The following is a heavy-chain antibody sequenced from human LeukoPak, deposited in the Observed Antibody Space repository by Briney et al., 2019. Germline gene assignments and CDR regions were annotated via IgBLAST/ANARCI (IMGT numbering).Heavy chain of an antibody. Sequence: SETLSLTCTVSGGSISSSTYYWDWIRQPPGQGLEWIGNIYDSGDTYYTPSLKSRVTISVDTSKNQFSLKLSSVTAADTAVYYCARDSQVVGDAFDIWGQGTMVTVSS. CDR2: IYDSGDT. V-gene: IGHV4-39*07. J-gene: IGHJ3*02. D-gene: IGHD1-26*01. CDR3: ARDSQVVGDAFDI. CDR1: GGSISSSTYY.